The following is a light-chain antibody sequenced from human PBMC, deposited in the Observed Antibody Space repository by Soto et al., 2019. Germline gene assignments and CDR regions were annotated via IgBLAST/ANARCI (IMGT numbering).Light chain of an antibody. CDR2: DVS. V-gene: IGLV2-14*01. J-gene: IGLJ2*01. CDR1: SSDVGGYNY. CDR3: SSYTSSSILGFV. Sequence: QSALTQPASVSGSPGQTVTISCTGTSSDVGGYNYVSWYQQHPGKAPKLMIYDVSNRPSGVSNRFSGSKSGNTASLTISGLQHEEEADYYCSSYTSSSILGFVFGGGTKLTVL.